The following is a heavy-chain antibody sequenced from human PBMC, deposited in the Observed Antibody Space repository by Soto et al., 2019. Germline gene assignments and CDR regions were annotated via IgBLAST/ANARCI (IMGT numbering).Heavy chain of an antibody. V-gene: IGHV4-59*08. CDR2: IYYSGST. CDR3: ARAGGAYYYYYYMDV. J-gene: IGHJ6*03. Sequence: ETLSLTCTDSGGAMSGYYWRWMRQPPGKGLEWIGYIYYSGSTNYNPSLKSRVTISVDTSKNQFSLKLSSVTAADTAVYYCARAGGAYYYYYYMDVWGKGTTVTVSS. CDR1: GGAMSGYY.